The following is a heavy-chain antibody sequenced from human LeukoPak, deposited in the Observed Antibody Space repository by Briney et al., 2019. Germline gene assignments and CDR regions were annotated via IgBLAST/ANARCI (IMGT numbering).Heavy chain of an antibody. CDR2: IYYSGST. CDR3: ARDLEEWGLDY. V-gene: IGHV4-31*03. J-gene: IGHJ4*02. D-gene: IGHD1-26*01. CDR1: GGSISSGGYY. Sequence: PSETLSLTCTVSGGSISSGGYYWSWIRQHPGKGLEWIGYIYYSGSTYYNPSLKSRVAISVDTSKNQFSLKLSSVTAADTAVYYCARDLEEWGLDYWGQGTLVTVSS.